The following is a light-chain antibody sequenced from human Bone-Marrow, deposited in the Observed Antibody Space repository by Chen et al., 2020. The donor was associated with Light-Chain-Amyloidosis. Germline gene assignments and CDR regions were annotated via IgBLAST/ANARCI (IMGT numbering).Light chain of an antibody. CDR3: QSADSSGTYEVI. J-gene: IGLJ2*01. V-gene: IGLV3-25*03. Sequence: SYELTQPPSVSVSPGQTARITCSGDDLPTKYAYWYQQKPGQAPVLVIHRDTERPSGISARVSGASSGTTATLTISGVQEDDEADYHCQSADSSGTYEVIFGGGTKLTVL. CDR1: DLPTKY. CDR2: RDT.